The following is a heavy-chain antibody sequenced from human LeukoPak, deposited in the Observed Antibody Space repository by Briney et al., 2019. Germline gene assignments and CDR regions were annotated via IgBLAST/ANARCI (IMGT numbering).Heavy chain of an antibody. Sequence: GGSLRLSCAASGFTFNKYAMSWVRQSPGKGLEWVSAIGRSGANSYYATSVKGRFSVSRDNTKNTFHLQMNSLRAEDTAIYYCAKDLAGGNVPDSWGQGTLVTVYS. D-gene: IGHD2-8*02. J-gene: IGHJ4*02. CDR3: AKDLAGGNVPDS. V-gene: IGHV3-23*01. CDR2: IGRSGANS. CDR1: GFTFNKYA.